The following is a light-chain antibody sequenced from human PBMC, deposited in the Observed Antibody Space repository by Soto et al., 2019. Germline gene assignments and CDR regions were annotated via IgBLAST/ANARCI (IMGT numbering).Light chain of an antibody. CDR2: NNS. CDR3: ATWDDSLNGVV. J-gene: IGLJ3*02. Sequence: QAVLTQPPSAYGTPGQRVTIACSGSSSNIGSTTVKWYQQLPGTAPKLLIYNNSQRPSGVPDRFSGSKSGTSASLAISGLQSEDEADYYCATWDDSLNGVVFGGGTQLTVL. V-gene: IGLV1-44*01. CDR1: SSNIGSTT.